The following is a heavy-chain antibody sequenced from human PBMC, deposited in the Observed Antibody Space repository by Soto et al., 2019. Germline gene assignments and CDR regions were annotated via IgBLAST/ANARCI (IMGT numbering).Heavy chain of an antibody. D-gene: IGHD1-26*01. Sequence: EVQLVESGGCLVQPGRSLRLSCAASGFTFDDYAMHWVRQAPGKGLEWVSGISWNSGSIGYADSVKGRFTISRDNAKNSLYLQMNSLGAEDTALYYCAVETYSGSYTIDYWGQGTLVTVSS. CDR2: ISWNSGSI. J-gene: IGHJ4*02. CDR3: AVETYSGSYTIDY. CDR1: GFTFDDYA. V-gene: IGHV3-9*01.